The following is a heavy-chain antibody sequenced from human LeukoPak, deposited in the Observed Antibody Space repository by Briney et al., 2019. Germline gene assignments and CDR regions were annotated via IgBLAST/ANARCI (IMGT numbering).Heavy chain of an antibody. CDR1: GGSISSYY. CDR2: IYYSGST. Sequence: SETLSLTCTVSGGSISSYYWSWIRQPPGKGLEWIGYIYYSGSTNYNPSLKSRVTISVDTSKNQFSLKLSSVTAADTAVYYCARGGYYYYGMDVWGQGATVTVSS. J-gene: IGHJ6*02. CDR3: ARGGYYYYGMDV. V-gene: IGHV4-59*01.